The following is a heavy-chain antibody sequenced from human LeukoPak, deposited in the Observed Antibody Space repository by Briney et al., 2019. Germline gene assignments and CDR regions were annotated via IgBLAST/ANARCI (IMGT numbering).Heavy chain of an antibody. D-gene: IGHD3-3*01. V-gene: IGHV1-2*06. CDR3: AISEGDFWSGYRYYYYGMDV. CDR2: INPNSGGT. J-gene: IGHJ6*02. CDR1: GYTFTGYY. Sequence: ASVKVSCKASGYTFTGYYMHWVRQAPGQGLEWMGRINPNSGGTNYAQKFQGRVTMTRDTFISTAYMELSRLRSDDTAVYYCAISEGDFWSGYRYYYYGMDVWGQGTTVTVSS.